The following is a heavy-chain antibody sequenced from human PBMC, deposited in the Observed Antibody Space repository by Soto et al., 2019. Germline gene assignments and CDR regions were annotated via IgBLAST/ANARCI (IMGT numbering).Heavy chain of an antibody. J-gene: IGHJ4*01. CDR2: IKQDGSEI. D-gene: IGHD3-10*01. V-gene: IGHV3-7*01. Sequence: LRLSCSASGFTFIRYYMIWLRQPSGKELEWVANIKQDGSEIYVDSVKCRFTMCRDNAKNSLYLQMDSLRAEDTAVYYCARDSGYGSGASVNHYLDYWGHGTLVTVSS. CDR3: ARDSGYGSGASVNHYLDY. CDR1: GFTFIRYY.